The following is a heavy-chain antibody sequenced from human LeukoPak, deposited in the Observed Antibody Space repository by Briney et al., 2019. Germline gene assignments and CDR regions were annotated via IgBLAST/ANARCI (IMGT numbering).Heavy chain of an antibody. CDR1: GFTFSSYS. V-gene: IGHV3-21*01. CDR3: ARDHRYSGSYYFDY. J-gene: IGHJ4*02. CDR2: ISSSSSYI. Sequence: GSLRLSCAASGFTFSSYSMNWVRQAPGKGLEWVSSISSSSSYIYYADSVKGRFTISRDNAKNSLYLQMNSLRAEDTAVYYCARDHRYSGSYYFDYWGQGTLVTVSS. D-gene: IGHD1-26*01.